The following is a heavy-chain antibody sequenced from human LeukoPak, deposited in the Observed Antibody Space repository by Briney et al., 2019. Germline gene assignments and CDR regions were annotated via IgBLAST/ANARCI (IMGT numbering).Heavy chain of an antibody. J-gene: IGHJ5*02. Sequence: SETLSLTCTVSGGFISGYFWAWIRRPAGKGLEWIGRIYSSGSTNYNLSLKSRVTMSVDTSKNQFSLRLNSVTAADTAVYYCARNEYYYGSGNYGVPNWFDPWGQGTLVTVSS. CDR1: GGFISGYF. CDR2: IYSSGST. D-gene: IGHD3-10*01. CDR3: ARNEYYYGSGNYGVPNWFDP. V-gene: IGHV4-4*07.